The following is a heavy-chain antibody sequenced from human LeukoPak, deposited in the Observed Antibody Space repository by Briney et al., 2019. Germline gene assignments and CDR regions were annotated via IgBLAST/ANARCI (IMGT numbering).Heavy chain of an antibody. V-gene: IGHV3-53*01. D-gene: IGHD1-26*01. CDR2: IYSGGST. J-gene: IGHJ5*02. Sequence: GGSLRLSFAASGFPVSSNYMSWVRPAPGKGVEWVSVIYSGGSTYYADSVKGRFTISRDNSKNTLYLQMNSLRAEDTAVYYCARSWELLVFDPWGQGTLVTVSS. CDR1: GFPVSSNY. CDR3: ARSWELLVFDP.